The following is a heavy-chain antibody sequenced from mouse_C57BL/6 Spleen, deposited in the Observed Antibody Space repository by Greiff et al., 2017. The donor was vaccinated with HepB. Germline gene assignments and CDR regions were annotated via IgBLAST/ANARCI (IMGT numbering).Heavy chain of an antibody. CDR2: ISSGGDYI. D-gene: IGHD2-5*01. V-gene: IGHV5-9-1*02. Sequence: EVKVVESGEGLVKPGGSLKLSCAASGFTFSSYAMSWVRQTPEKRLEWVAYISSGGDYIYYADTVKGRFTISRDNARNTLYLQMSSLKSEDTAMYYCTREGSNYVRYAMDYWGQVTSVTVSS. CDR3: TREGSNYVRYAMDY. J-gene: IGHJ4*01. CDR1: GFTFSSYA.